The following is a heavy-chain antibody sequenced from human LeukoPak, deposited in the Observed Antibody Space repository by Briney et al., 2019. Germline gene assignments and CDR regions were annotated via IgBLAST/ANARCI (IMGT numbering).Heavy chain of an antibody. J-gene: IGHJ4*02. CDR3: ARISSYCGGGSCYDFYFDY. V-gene: IGHV4-39*01. CDR1: GGSISSTSYY. CDR2: FCYSGST. D-gene: IGHD2-15*01. Sequence: SETLSLTCTVSGGSISSTSYYWGWIRQPPGKGLEWIGTFCYSGSTYYNPSLKSRVTISVDTSKNQFSLKLSSVTAADTAVYYCARISSYCGGGSCYDFYFDYWGQGTLVTVSS.